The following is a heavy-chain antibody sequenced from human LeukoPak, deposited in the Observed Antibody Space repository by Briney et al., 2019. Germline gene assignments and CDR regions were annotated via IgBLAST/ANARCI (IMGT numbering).Heavy chain of an antibody. CDR2: ISGSGGST. Sequence: GGSLRLSCAASGFTFSSYAMSWVRQAPGKGLEWVSAISGSGGSTYYADSVKGRFTISRDNSKNTLYLQMNSLRAEDTAVYYCAKDRRITMVRGVIGLLDYWGQGTLVTVSS. CDR3: AKDRRITMVRGVIGLLDY. D-gene: IGHD3-10*01. CDR1: GFTFSSYA. J-gene: IGHJ4*02. V-gene: IGHV3-23*01.